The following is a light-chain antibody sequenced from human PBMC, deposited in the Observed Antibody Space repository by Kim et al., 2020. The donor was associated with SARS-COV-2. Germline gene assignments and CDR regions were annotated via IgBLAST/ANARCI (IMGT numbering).Light chain of an antibody. J-gene: IGLJ1*01. V-gene: IGLV2-14*01. CDR3: SSYTSSSTKV. Sequence: SALTQPASVSGSPGQSITISCTGTSSDVGGYNYVSWYQQHPGKAPKLMIYDVSKRPSGVSNRFSGSKSGNTASLTISGLQAEDEADYYCSSYTSSSTKVFGTGTKVTVL. CDR1: SSDVGGYNY. CDR2: DVS.